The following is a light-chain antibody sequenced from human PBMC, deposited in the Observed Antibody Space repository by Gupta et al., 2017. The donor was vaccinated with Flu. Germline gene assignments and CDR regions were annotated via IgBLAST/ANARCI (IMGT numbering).Light chain of an antibody. CDR3: QVWDSSSNHVV. J-gene: IGLJ2*01. CDR2: DDS. Sequence: GQTAMIAGGGNNIGRRRVHWYQQRPGQAPVLVVYDDSDRPSGIRERFSGSKSGNTATLTISRVEAGDEADYYCQVWDSSSNHVVFGGGTKLTVL. V-gene: IGLV3-21*02. CDR1: NIGRRR.